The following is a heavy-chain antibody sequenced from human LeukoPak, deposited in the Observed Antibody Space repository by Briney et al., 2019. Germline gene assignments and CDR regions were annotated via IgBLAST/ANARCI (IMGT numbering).Heavy chain of an antibody. D-gene: IGHD6-13*01. CDR3: ARAPGIAAAGTHCDF. Sequence: SETLSLTCTVSGGSLSSYYWSWIRQPPGKGLEWIGYIYYSGSAKYNPSLKSRVTISVHTSKNQFSLKLSSVTAGDTAVYYCARAPGIAAAGTHCDFWGQGTRVSVFS. CDR1: GGSLSSYY. V-gene: IGHV4-59*01. J-gene: IGHJ4*02. CDR2: IYYSGSA.